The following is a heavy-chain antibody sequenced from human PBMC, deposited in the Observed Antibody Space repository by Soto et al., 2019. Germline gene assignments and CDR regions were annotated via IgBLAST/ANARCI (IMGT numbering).Heavy chain of an antibody. CDR3: ASVLGNGVWALRY. Sequence: GASVKVSCKASGYTFTSYYMHWVRQAPGQGLEWMGIINPSGGSTSYAQKFRGRVTMTRDTSTSTVYMELSSLRSEDTAVYYCASVLGNGVWALRYWGQGTLVTVSS. V-gene: IGHV1-46*01. CDR2: INPSGGST. CDR1: GYTFTSYY. J-gene: IGHJ4*02. D-gene: IGHD2-8*01.